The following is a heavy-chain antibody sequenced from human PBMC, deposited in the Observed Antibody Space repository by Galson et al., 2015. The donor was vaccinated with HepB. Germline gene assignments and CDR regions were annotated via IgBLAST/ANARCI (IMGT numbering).Heavy chain of an antibody. D-gene: IGHD3-9*01. V-gene: IGHV1-69*13. CDR2: IIPIFGTA. CDR1: GGTFRSYA. J-gene: IGHJ6*02. Sequence: SVKVSCKASGGTFRSYAISWVRQAPGQGLEWMGGIIPIFGTANYAQKFQGRVTITADESTSTAYMELSSLRSEDTAVYYCARDPKRGGYDILTGYARPYYYYGMDVWGQGTTVTVSS. CDR3: ARDPKRGGYDILTGYARPYYYYGMDV.